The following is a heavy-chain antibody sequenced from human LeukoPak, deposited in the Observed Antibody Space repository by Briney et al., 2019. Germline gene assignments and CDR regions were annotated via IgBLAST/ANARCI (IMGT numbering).Heavy chain of an antibody. D-gene: IGHD4-23*01. CDR2: ISSSSSSYI. CDR1: GFTFSSYS. CDR3: ARDPTVGGIYVDY. J-gene: IGHJ4*02. Sequence: GGSLRLSCAASGFTFSSYSMNWVRQAPGKGLEWVSSISSSSSSYIYYADSVKGRFTISRDNAKNSLYLQMNSLRAEDTAVYYCARDPTVGGIYVDYWGQGTLVTVSS. V-gene: IGHV3-21*01.